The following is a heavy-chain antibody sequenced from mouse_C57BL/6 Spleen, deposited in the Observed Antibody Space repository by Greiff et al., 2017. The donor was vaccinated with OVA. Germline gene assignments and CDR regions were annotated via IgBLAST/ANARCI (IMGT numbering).Heavy chain of an antibody. Sequence: EVQLVESGGGLVKPGGSLKLSCAASGFTFTDYGMHWVRQAPEKGLEWVAYISSGSGTIYYADTVKGRFTISRDTAKNTLFLQMTSLKSEDTAMDYCAGGVRLDYWGQGTTLTVSS. J-gene: IGHJ2*01. CDR2: ISSGSGTI. D-gene: IGHD2-13*01. V-gene: IGHV5-17*01. CDR1: GFTFTDYG. CDR3: AGGVRLDY.